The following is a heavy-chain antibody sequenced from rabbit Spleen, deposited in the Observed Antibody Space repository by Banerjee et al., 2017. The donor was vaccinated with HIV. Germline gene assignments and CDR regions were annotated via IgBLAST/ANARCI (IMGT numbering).Heavy chain of an antibody. CDR3: ARRGHGNDYGL. CDR1: GFSFSDRDV. D-gene: IGHD6-1*01. Sequence: QSLEESGGGLVKPGGSLTLTCEASGFSFSDRDVMCWVRQAPGKGLEWIGYIEPIFGNTYYASWVNGRFTISSHNAQNTLYLQLSSLTAADTATYFCARRGHGNDYGLWGQGTLVTVS. V-gene: IGHV1S40*01. J-gene: IGHJ4*01. CDR2: IEPIFGNT.